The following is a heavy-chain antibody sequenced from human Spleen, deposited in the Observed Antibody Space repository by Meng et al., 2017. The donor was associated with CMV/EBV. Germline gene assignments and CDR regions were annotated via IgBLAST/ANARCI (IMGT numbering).Heavy chain of an antibody. Sequence: GESLKISCAASGFTFSSYEMHWVRRAPGKGLEWLSYISSGGSIIYYADSVEGRFTISRDNAKNFLYLQMSNLRAEGTALYYCAKGDGSYWGQGTLVTVSS. J-gene: IGHJ4*02. V-gene: IGHV3-48*03. CDR3: AKGDGSY. CDR2: ISSGGSII. D-gene: IGHD3-16*01. CDR1: GFTFSSYE.